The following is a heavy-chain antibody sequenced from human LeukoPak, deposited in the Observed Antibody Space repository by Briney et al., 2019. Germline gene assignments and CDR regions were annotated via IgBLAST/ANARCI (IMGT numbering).Heavy chain of an antibody. V-gene: IGHV3-30-3*01. J-gene: IGHJ4*02. Sequence: GRSLRLSCAASGFTFSSYAMHWVRQAPGKGLEWVAVISYDGSNKYYADSVKGRFTISRDNSKNTLYLQMNSLRAEDTAVYYCARGRLTTVTPPGVYWGRGTLVTVSS. CDR1: GFTFSSYA. CDR2: ISYDGSNK. CDR3: ARGRLTTVTPPGVY. D-gene: IGHD4-17*01.